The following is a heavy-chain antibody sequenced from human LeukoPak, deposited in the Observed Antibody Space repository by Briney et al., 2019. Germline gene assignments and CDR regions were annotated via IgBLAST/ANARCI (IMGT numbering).Heavy chain of an antibody. D-gene: IGHD3-22*01. V-gene: IGHV4-59*01. J-gene: IGHJ4*02. CDR3: ARDAAYYYDSSGYSPYYFDY. Sequence: SEALSLTCTVSGGSISSYYWSWIRQPPGKGLEWIGYIYYSGSTNYNPSLKSRVTISVDTSKNQFSLKLSSMTAADTAVYYCARDAAYYYDSSGYSPYYFDYWGQGTLVTVSS. CDR2: IYYSGST. CDR1: GGSISSYY.